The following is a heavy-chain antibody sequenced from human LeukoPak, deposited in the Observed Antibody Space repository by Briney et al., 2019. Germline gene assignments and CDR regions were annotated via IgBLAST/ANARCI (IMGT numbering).Heavy chain of an antibody. D-gene: IGHD4-17*01. J-gene: IGHJ6*02. CDR3: AITGDYRSGDYYYFYGMDV. V-gene: IGHV3-30*03. CDR1: RFTFSSYG. Sequence: GRSLRLSCAASRFTFSSYGMHWVRQAPGKGLEWVAVISYDGSYKYYADSVRGRFTIFRDNSKNTLYLQMNSLRAEDTAVYYCAITGDYRSGDYYYFYGMDVWGQGTTVTVSS. CDR2: ISYDGSYK.